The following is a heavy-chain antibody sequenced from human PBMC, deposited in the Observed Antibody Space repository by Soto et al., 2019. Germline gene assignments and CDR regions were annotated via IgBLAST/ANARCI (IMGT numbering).Heavy chain of an antibody. Sequence: GGSLRLSCAASGFTFSSYGMHWVRQAPGKGLEWVAVIWYDGSNKYYAGSVKGRFTISRDNSKNTLYLQMNSLRAEDTAVYYCAREQSSLVAFDIWGQGTMVTVSS. CDR2: IWYDGSNK. CDR1: GFTFSSYG. V-gene: IGHV3-33*01. J-gene: IGHJ3*02. D-gene: IGHD6-13*01. CDR3: AREQSSLVAFDI.